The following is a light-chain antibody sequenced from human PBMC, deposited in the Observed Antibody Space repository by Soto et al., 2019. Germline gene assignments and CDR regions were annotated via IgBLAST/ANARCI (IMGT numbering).Light chain of an antibody. CDR1: QSINKW. V-gene: IGKV1-5*03. CDR2: EVS. CDR3: QQYNNWPS. Sequence: DILLTQSPSTLSASVGDRVTISCRASQSINKWLAWYQHKPGKAPNILIYEVSTLHSGVPSRFSGSGSGTEFTLTISSMKSEDFAVYYCQQYNNWPSFGQGTKVDIK. J-gene: IGKJ1*01.